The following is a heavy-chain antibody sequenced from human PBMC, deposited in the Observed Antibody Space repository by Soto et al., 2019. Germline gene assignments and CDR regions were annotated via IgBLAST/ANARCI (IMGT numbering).Heavy chain of an antibody. CDR3: ACDCSPVIAVAGRAYGMDV. J-gene: IGHJ6*02. Sequence: PSQTLSLTCAISGDSVSSNSAAWNWIRQSPTKGLEWLGRTDYSSKWYYACAVSVNTPITINPATSKHPSSLPLTSVSPADTAVYSSACDCSPVIAVAGRAYGMDVWGQGTPVTVSS. CDR2: TDYSSKWYY. D-gene: IGHD6-19*01. V-gene: IGHV6-1*01. CDR1: GDSVSSNSAA.